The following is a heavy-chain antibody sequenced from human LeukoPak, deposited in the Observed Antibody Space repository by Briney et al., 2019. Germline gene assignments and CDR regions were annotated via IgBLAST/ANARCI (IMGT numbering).Heavy chain of an antibody. D-gene: IGHD1-14*01. J-gene: IGHJ4*02. CDR2: IYASGST. CDR1: GGSISSYY. CDR3: ARENQTDSRYFDF. V-gene: IGHV4-4*07. Sequence: PSETLSLTCTVAGGSISSYYWSWIRQPAGKGLEWIGRIYASGSTNYSPSLKSRVTMSVDTSENQFSLKLSSVTAADTAVYYCARENQTDSRYFDFWGQGTLVTVSS.